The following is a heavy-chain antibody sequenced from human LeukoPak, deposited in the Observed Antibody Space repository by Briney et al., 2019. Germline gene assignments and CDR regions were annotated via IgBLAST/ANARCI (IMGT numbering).Heavy chain of an antibody. D-gene: IGHD6-13*01. CDR3: ARGPGSATADGLGWFDP. J-gene: IGHJ5*02. Sequence: ASVKVSCKASGYTLNDYYIHWVRQAPGQGLEWMGWIKPSSGGTMYGQKLQGRVTMTRDTSISTVYMEMTRLTSDDTAVYYCARGPGSATADGLGWFDPWGQGTLVTVSS. CDR2: IKPSSGGT. V-gene: IGHV1-2*02. CDR1: GYTLNDYY.